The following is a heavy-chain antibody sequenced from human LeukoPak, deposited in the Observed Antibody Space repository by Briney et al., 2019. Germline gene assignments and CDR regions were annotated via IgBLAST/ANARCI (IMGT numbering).Heavy chain of an antibody. V-gene: IGHV4-4*02. J-gene: IGHJ4*02. Sequence: SETLSLTCAVSGGSISSSNWWSWVRQPPGKGLEWIGEIYHSGSTNYNPSLKSRVTISVDKSKNQSSLKLGSVTAADTAVYYCARRVRGEYFDYWGQGTLVTVSS. CDR2: IYHSGST. CDR3: ARRVRGEYFDY. D-gene: IGHD3-10*01. CDR1: GGSISSSNW.